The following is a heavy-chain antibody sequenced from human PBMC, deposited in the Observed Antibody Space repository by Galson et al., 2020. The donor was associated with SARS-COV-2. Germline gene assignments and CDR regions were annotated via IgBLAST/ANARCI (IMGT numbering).Heavy chain of an antibody. CDR1: GFTFSSYG. CDR3: ARDGLQQWLVFGNEFDY. J-gene: IGHJ4*02. D-gene: IGHD6-19*01. CDR2: IWYDGSNK. Sequence: GGSLRLSCAASGFTFSSYGMHWVRQAPGKGLEWVAVIWYDGSNKYYADSVKGRFTISRDNSKNTLYLQMNSLRAEDTAVYYCARDGLQQWLVFGNEFDYWGQGTLVTVSS. V-gene: IGHV3-33*01.